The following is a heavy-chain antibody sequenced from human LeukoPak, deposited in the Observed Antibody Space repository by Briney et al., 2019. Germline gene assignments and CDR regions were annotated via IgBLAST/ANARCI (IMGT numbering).Heavy chain of an antibody. CDR2: IKRDGSEG. CDR1: GFTFSNYY. CDR3: ARDVGHGDY. Sequence: PGGSLRLSCAASGFTFSNYYMAWVRQAPGKGLKWVASIKRDGSEGYYVGSVKGRFTISRDNAKNSVILQMDSLRVEDTAVYYCARDVGHGDYWGQGTPVTVAS. J-gene: IGHJ4*02. D-gene: IGHD1-26*01. V-gene: IGHV3-7*01.